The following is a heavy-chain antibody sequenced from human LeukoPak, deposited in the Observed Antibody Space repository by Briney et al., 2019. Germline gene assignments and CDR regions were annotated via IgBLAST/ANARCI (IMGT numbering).Heavy chain of an antibody. CDR2: IYSGGST. Sequence: GGSLRLSCAASGFTVSSNYMSWVRQAPGKGLEWVSVIYSGGSTYYADSVKGRFTISRDNPKNTLYLQMNSLRAEDTAVYYCARSGYYDSSGYYPLRGAFGYWGQGTLVTVSS. J-gene: IGHJ4*02. CDR1: GFTVSSNY. CDR3: ARSGYYDSSGYYPLRGAFGY. D-gene: IGHD3-22*01. V-gene: IGHV3-53*01.